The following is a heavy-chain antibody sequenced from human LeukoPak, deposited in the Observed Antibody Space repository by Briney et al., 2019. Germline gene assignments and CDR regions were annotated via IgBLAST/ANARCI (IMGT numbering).Heavy chain of an antibody. CDR1: GFTVSSNY. CDR3: ARDFDWLLYKGENFDY. Sequence: GGSLRLSCAASGFTVSSNYMSWVRQAPGKGLEWVSVIYSGGSTYYADSVKGRFTISRDNSKNTLYLQMNSLRAEDTAVYYCARDFDWLLYKGENFDYWGQGTLVTVSS. V-gene: IGHV3-66*02. J-gene: IGHJ4*02. CDR2: IYSGGST. D-gene: IGHD3-9*01.